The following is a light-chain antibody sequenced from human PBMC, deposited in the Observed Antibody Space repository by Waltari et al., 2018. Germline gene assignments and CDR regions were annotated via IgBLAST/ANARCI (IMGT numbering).Light chain of an antibody. V-gene: IGKV3-20*01. Sequence: VLTQSPDTLSLSPGERATLSCRASQSLTKRYLAWYQQKPGQAPRLLIYGASSRAAGIPDRFSGSGSGTDFTLTITRLEPEDFAVSYCQQYGSSVLYTFGQGTKLEIK. CDR3: QQYGSSVLYT. CDR1: QSLTKRY. J-gene: IGKJ2*01. CDR2: GAS.